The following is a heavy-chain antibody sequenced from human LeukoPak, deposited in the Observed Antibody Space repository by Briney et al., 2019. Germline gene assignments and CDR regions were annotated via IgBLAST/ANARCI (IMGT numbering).Heavy chain of an antibody. Sequence: ASVKVSCKASGYTFTGYYMHWVRQAPGQGPEWMGWINPNSGGTNYAQKFQGRVTMTRDTSISTAYMELSRLRSDDTAVYYCARSGSGWYSLIDYWGQGTLVTVSS. J-gene: IGHJ4*02. CDR2: INPNSGGT. V-gene: IGHV1-2*02. CDR3: ARSGSGWYSLIDY. D-gene: IGHD6-19*01. CDR1: GYTFTGYY.